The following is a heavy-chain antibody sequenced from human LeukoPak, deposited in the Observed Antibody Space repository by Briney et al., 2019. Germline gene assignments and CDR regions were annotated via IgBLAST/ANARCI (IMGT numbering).Heavy chain of an antibody. CDR1: GGSISPYY. Sequence: TPETLSLTCTVSGGSISPYYWSWLRQPPGKGLEWLGYIYYSGNTDYNPSLKSRVAISVDTSKNQFSLKLSSVTAADTAVYYCARSTGSTMFIDYWGQGTLVTVSS. J-gene: IGHJ4*02. CDR2: IYYSGNT. CDR3: ARSTGSTMFIDY. V-gene: IGHV4-59*01. D-gene: IGHD3-10*02.